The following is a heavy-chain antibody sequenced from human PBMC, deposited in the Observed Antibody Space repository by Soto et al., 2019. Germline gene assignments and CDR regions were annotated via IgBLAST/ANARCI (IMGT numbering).Heavy chain of an antibody. CDR2: IYHSGST. CDR3: ASSGIAAASFDY. J-gene: IGHJ4*02. D-gene: IGHD6-13*01. Sequence: SETLSLTCAVSSGSISSSNWWSWVRQPPGKGLEWIGEIYHSGSTNYNPSLKSRVTISVDKSKNQFSLKLSSVTAADTAVYYGASSGIAAASFDYWGQGTLVTVSS. V-gene: IGHV4-4*02. CDR1: SGSISSSNW.